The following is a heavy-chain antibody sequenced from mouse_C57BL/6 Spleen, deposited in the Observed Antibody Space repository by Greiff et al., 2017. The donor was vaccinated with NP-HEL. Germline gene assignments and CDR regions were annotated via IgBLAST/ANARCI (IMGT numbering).Heavy chain of an antibody. CDR1: GFTFSSYG. Sequence: EVKLMESGGDLVKPGGSLKLSCAASGFTFSSYGMSWVRRTPDKRLEWVATISSGGSYTYYPDSVKGRFTISRDNAKNTLYLQMSSLKSEDTAMYYCASDSSGAAFFAYWGQGTLVTVSA. CDR2: ISSGGSYT. J-gene: IGHJ3*01. CDR3: ASDSSGAAFFAY. V-gene: IGHV5-6*01. D-gene: IGHD3-2*02.